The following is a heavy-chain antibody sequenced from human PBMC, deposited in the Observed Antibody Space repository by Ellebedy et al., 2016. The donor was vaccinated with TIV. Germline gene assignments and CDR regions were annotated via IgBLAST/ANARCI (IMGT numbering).Heavy chain of an antibody. D-gene: IGHD4-17*01. CDR2: ISSGGNKI. Sequence: GESLKISXTASGLSLSDYYMSWIRQAPGKGLEWIAYISSGGNKIYYGDSVEGRFTISRDNTKNSLFLNMNNLRAEDSAVYYCARDYWDADYGEDYWGQGTLVIVSS. V-gene: IGHV3-11*01. CDR1: GLSLSDYY. CDR3: ARDYWDADYGEDY. J-gene: IGHJ4*02.